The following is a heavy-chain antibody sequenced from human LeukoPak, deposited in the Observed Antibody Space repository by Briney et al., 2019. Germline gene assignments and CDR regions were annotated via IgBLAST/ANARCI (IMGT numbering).Heavy chain of an antibody. Sequence: ASVKVSCKASGGTFSSYAISWVRQAPGQALEWMGWMSAYNGNTNYAQKLQGRVTMTTDTSTSTAYMNLRSLRSDDTAVYYCAREVPYDTSRYYQPFDYWGQGTLVTVSS. D-gene: IGHD3-22*01. CDR2: MSAYNGNT. J-gene: IGHJ4*02. V-gene: IGHV1-18*01. CDR1: GGTFSSYA. CDR3: AREVPYDTSRYYQPFDY.